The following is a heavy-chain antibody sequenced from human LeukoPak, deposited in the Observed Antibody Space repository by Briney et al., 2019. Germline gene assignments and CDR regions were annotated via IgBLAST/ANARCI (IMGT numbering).Heavy chain of an antibody. J-gene: IGHJ4*02. CDR3: AREGDYGDYYFDY. V-gene: IGHV3-7*01. D-gene: IGHD4-17*01. CDR2: IKQDGSEK. CDR1: GFTFSSYW. Sequence: PGGSLRLSCTASGFTFSSYWMSWVRQAPGKGLEWVANIKQDGSEKYYGDSVKGRFTISRDNDKHSLYLQMNSLRAEDTAVYYCAREGDYGDYYFDYWGQGTLVTVSS.